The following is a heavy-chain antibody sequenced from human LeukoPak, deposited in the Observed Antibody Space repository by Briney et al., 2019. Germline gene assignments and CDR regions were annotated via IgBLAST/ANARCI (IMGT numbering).Heavy chain of an antibody. D-gene: IGHD3-22*01. CDR3: ARDAPPITMIAGRARYWFDP. CDR2: ISRNGGST. Sequence: GGSLRLSCAASGFTFSNYAIHWVRQAPGKVLEYVSAISRNGGSTYYANSVKGRFTISRDNSKNTLFLQMGSLRSEDTAVYYCARDAPPITMIAGRARYWFDPWGQGTLVTVSS. V-gene: IGHV3-64*01. CDR1: GFTFSNYA. J-gene: IGHJ5*02.